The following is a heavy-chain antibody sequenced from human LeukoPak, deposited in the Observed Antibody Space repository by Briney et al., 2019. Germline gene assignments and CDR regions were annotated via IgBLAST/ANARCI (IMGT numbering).Heavy chain of an antibody. J-gene: IGHJ4*02. CDR2: ITGSDGRT. V-gene: IGHV3-23*01. Sequence: PGGSLRLSCAASGFTFSSCTMNWVRQAPGEGLEWVSTITGSDGRTFYADYVKGRFTISTDKSKNTLYLQMNSLRAEDTALYYCAKDRGGSGWPVFDYRGQGTPVTVSS. CDR3: AKDRGGSGWPVFDY. CDR1: GFTFSSCT. D-gene: IGHD6-19*01.